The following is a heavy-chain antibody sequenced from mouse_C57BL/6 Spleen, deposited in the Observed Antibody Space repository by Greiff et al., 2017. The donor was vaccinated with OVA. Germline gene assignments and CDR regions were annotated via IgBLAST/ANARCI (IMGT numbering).Heavy chain of an antibody. CDR2: INPGSGGT. CDR1: GYAFTNYL. J-gene: IGHJ4*01. CDR3: AREGDY. Sequence: VKLMESGAELVRPGTSVKVSCKASGYAFTNYLIEWVKQRPGQGLEWIGVINPGSGGTNYNEKFKGKATLTADKSSSTAYMQLSSLTSEDSAVYFCAREGDYWGQGTSVTVSS. V-gene: IGHV1-54*01.